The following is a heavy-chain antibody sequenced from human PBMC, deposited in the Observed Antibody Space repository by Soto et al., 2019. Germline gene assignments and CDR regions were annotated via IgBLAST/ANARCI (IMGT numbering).Heavy chain of an antibody. CDR3: AQAMGMDV. CDR1: GFTFSSYG. CDR2: ISYDGSNK. V-gene: IGHV3-30*18. Sequence: QVQLVESGGGVVQPGRSLRLSCAASGFTFSSYGMHWVRQAPGKGLEWVAVISYDGSNKYYADSVKGRFTISRDNSKNTLYLQMNSLRAEDTAVYYCAQAMGMDVWGQGTTVTVSS. J-gene: IGHJ6*02.